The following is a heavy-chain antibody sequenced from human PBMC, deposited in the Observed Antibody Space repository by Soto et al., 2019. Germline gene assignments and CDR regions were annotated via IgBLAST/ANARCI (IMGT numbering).Heavy chain of an antibody. CDR2: ITWDGGST. V-gene: IGHV3-43*01. Sequence: EVQLVESGGVVVQPGGSLRLSCAASGFTFDDYTMHWVRQAPGKGLEWVSLITWDGGSTYYADSVKGRFTISRDNSKNSLYLQMNSLRTEDTALYYCTNDSSGYSYGYLGYWGQGTLVTVSS. CDR1: GFTFDDYT. J-gene: IGHJ4*02. D-gene: IGHD5-18*01. CDR3: TNDSSGYSYGYLGY.